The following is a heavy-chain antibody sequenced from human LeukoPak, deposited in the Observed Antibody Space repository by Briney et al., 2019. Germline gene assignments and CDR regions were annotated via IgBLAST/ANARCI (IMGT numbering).Heavy chain of an antibody. CDR2: INPNSGGT. J-gene: IGHJ4*02. CDR3: ARNHDSSGSGFDY. CDR1: GYTFTGYY. Sequence: ASVKVSCKASGYTFTGYYMHWVRQAPGQGLEWMGWINPNSGGTNYAQKFQGRVTMTRDTSISTAYMELSRLRSEDTAVYYCARNHDSSGSGFDYWGQGTLVTVSS. V-gene: IGHV1-2*02. D-gene: IGHD3-22*01.